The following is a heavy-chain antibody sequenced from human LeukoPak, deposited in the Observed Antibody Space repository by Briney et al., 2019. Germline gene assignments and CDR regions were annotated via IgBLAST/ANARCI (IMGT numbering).Heavy chain of an antibody. Sequence: GGSLRLSCAASGFTFSSYAMSWVRQAPGKGLEGVSAISGSGGSTYYADSVKGRFTISRDNSKNTLYLQMNSLRAEDTAVYYCAKGAGYCSSTSCLGAYYYGMDVWGQGTTVTVSS. CDR1: GFTFSSYA. D-gene: IGHD2-2*01. CDR2: ISGSGGST. CDR3: AKGAGYCSSTSCLGAYYYGMDV. V-gene: IGHV3-23*01. J-gene: IGHJ6*02.